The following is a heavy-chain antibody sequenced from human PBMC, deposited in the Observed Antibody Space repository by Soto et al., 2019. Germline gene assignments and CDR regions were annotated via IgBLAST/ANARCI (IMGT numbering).Heavy chain of an antibody. CDR2: INPSGGST. CDR3: ASPSPLYCSSTSCYNDAFDI. Sequence: GASVKVSCKASGYTFTSYYMHWVRQAPGQGLEWMGIINPSGGSTSYAQKFQGRVTMTRDTSTSTVYMELSSLRSEDTAVYYCASPSPLYCSSTSCYNDAFDIWSQGTMVTVSS. D-gene: IGHD2-2*01. J-gene: IGHJ3*02. CDR1: GYTFTSYY. V-gene: IGHV1-46*01.